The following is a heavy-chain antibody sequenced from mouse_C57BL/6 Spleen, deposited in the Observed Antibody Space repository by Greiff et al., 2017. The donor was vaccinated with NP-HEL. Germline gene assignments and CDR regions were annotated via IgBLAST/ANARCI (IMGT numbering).Heavy chain of an antibody. D-gene: IGHD1-1*01. J-gene: IGHJ3*01. CDR2: IWSGGST. CDR1: GFSLTSYG. V-gene: IGHV2-2*01. Sequence: QVQLQQSGPGLVQPSQSLSITCTVSGFSLTSYGVHWVRQSPGKGLEWLGVIWSGGSTDYNAAFISRLSISKDNSKSQVFFKMNSLQADDTAIYYCARGIYYYGSSFAYWGQGTLVTVSA. CDR3: ARGIYYYGSSFAY.